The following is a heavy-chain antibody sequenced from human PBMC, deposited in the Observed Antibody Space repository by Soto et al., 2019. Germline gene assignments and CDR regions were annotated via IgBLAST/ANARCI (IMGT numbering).Heavy chain of an antibody. V-gene: IGHV4-30-2*01. CDR1: GGSISSGGYS. J-gene: IGHJ5*02. D-gene: IGHD3-3*01. CDR3: ARGANDFWSGYYPWFDP. Sequence: QLQLQESGSGLVKPSQTLSLTCAVSGGSISSGGYSWSWIRQPPGKGLEWIGYIYHSVSTYYNPYLKSRVTISVDRSKNQFSLKLSSVTAADTAVYYCARGANDFWSGYYPWFDPWGQGTLVTVSS. CDR2: IYHSVST.